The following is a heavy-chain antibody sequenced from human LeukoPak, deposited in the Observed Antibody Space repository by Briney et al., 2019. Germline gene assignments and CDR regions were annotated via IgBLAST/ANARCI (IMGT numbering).Heavy chain of an antibody. D-gene: IGHD5-18*01. CDR1: GFTVSSNY. CDR2: IYSGGST. Sequence: PGGSLRLSCAASGFTVSSNYMSWVRQAPGKGLEWVSVIYSGGSTYYADSVKGRFTISRDNSKNTLYLQMNSLRAEDTAVYYCATKNSYGNDGDYGAKEPRVTVSS. V-gene: IGHV3-66*01. J-gene: IGHJ4*02. CDR3: ATKNSYGNDGDY.